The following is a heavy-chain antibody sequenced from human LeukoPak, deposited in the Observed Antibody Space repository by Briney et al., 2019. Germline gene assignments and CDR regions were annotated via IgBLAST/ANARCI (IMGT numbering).Heavy chain of an antibody. CDR1: GFTFSSYA. D-gene: IGHD6-19*01. CDR2: ISYDGSNK. J-gene: IGHJ5*02. Sequence: PGGSLRLSCAASGFTFSSYAMHWVRQAPGKGLEWVAVISYDGSNKYYADSVKGRFTISRDNSKNTLHLQMNSLRAEDTAVYYCARDRLAVASGWFDPWGQGTLVTVSS. CDR3: ARDRLAVASGWFDP. V-gene: IGHV3-30-3*01.